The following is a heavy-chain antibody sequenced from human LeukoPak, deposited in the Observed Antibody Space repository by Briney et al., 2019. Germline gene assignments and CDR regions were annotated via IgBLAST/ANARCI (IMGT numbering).Heavy chain of an antibody. CDR1: GFTFSSYA. D-gene: IGHD3-3*01. V-gene: IGHV3-23*01. Sequence: PGGSLRLSXAASGFTFSSYAMSWVRQAPGKGLEWVSAISGSGGSTYYADSVKGRFTISRDNSKNTPYLQMNSLRAEDTAVYYCAKGDYDFWNYFDYWGQGTLVTVSS. CDR2: ISGSGGST. CDR3: AKGDYDFWNYFDY. J-gene: IGHJ4*02.